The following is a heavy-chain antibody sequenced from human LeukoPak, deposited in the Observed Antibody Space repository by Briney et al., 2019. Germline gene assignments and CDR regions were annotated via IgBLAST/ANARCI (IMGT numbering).Heavy chain of an antibody. CDR3: ARQSTIAAAKIDP. J-gene: IGHJ5*02. CDR2: IYYSGST. Sequence: SETLSLACTVSGGSISDSNYYWGWIRQPPGRGLEWIANIYYSGSTYYSPSLKSRVTVSVDTSKNQFSLKLSSVTAADTAIYYCARQSTIAAAKIDPWGQGSLVTVSS. V-gene: IGHV4-39*01. CDR1: GGSISDSNYY. D-gene: IGHD6-25*01.